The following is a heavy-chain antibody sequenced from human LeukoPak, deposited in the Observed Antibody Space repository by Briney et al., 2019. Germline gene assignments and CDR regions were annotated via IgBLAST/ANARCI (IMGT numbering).Heavy chain of an antibody. V-gene: IGHV4-34*01. D-gene: IGHD6-19*01. CDR2: IIHSGGT. CDR3: ARGPLAFRRVAGIFS. Sequence: SETLSLTCAVSGGSFNGYSYTWIRQPPGKGLEWIGEIIHSGGTSYNPSLESRLTISVDTSRKQFSLKLTSVTAADTALYFCARGPLAFRRVAGIFSWGRGTQVTVSS. J-gene: IGHJ5*02. CDR1: GGSFNGYS.